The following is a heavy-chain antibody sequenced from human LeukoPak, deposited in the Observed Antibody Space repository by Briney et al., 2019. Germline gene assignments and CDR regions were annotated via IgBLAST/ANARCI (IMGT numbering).Heavy chain of an antibody. CDR1: GDTFGNYG. V-gene: IGHV1-69*04. Sequence: SVKVSCKASGDTFGNYGISWVRQAPGQGLQWMGRIIPILGKTTYAQNFQGRVSITADKSTNTLYMDLTSLTSDDTAVYYCARDPKMTTVTTFDYWGQGTLVTVSS. CDR3: ARDPKMTTVTTFDY. CDR2: IIPILGKT. D-gene: IGHD4-17*01. J-gene: IGHJ4*02.